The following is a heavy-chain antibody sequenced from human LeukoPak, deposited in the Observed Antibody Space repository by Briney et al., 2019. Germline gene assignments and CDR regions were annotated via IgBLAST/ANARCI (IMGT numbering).Heavy chain of an antibody. D-gene: IGHD6-6*01. CDR3: AKGISSSLTILIDY. Sequence: GGSLRLSCAASRFTFSSYSMNWVRQAPGKGLEWVSSISSSSSYIYYADSVKGRLTISRDNAKNSLYLQMNSLRAEDMALYYCAKGISSSLTILIDYWGQGTLVTVSS. CDR1: RFTFSSYS. V-gene: IGHV3-21*04. CDR2: ISSSSSYI. J-gene: IGHJ4*02.